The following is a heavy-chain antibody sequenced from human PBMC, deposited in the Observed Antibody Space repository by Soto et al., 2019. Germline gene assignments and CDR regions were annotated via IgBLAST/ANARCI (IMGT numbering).Heavy chain of an antibody. Sequence: GGSLRLSCAASGFTFSSYWMHWVRQAPGKGLVWVSRINSDGSSTSYADSVKGRFTISRDNAKNTLYLQMNSLRAEDTAVYYCARVMQQLVVLGAFDIWGQGTMVTVSS. V-gene: IGHV3-74*01. J-gene: IGHJ3*02. CDR1: GFTFSSYW. D-gene: IGHD6-13*01. CDR2: INSDGSST. CDR3: ARVMQQLVVLGAFDI.